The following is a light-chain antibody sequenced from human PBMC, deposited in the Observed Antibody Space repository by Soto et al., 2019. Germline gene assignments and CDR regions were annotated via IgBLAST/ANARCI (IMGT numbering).Light chain of an antibody. CDR3: QQRSNWPPFT. CDR2: DAS. CDR1: QTVSFY. V-gene: IGKV3-11*01. J-gene: IGKJ3*01. Sequence: EIVLTQSPATRSLSPGERATLSCRASQTVSFYLAWYQQKPGQAPRLLIYDASKRATGTPARFSGSGSGTDFTLTISSLEPEDFAVYYCQQRSNWPPFTFGPGTKVDIK.